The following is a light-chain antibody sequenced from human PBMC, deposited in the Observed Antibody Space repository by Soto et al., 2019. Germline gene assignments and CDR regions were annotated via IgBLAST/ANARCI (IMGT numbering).Light chain of an antibody. CDR3: QHYNNWPNT. J-gene: IGKJ2*01. V-gene: IGKV3D-15*01. Sequence: IVLTQSPATLSVSPGERVTLSCRASENVGTNLAWYQQRPGQPPRLLIYGSSTRATGISATFSGSGSRTEFTLTISSLQSEDSAVYYCQHYNNWPNTFGQGTKLEIK. CDR1: ENVGTN. CDR2: GSS.